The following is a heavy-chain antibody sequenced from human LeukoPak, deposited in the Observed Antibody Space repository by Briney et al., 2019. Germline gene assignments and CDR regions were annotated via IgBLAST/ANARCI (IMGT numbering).Heavy chain of an antibody. J-gene: IGHJ4*02. D-gene: IGHD6-13*01. V-gene: IGHV4-59*01. Sequence: SETLSLTCTVSGGSISSYYWNWIRQPPGKGLEWIEYISHSGTTNYSPSLKSRVTISVDTSKNQFSLKLSSVTAADTAVYYCARAAAGTDYWGQGTLVTVSS. CDR2: ISHSGTT. CDR1: GGSISSYY. CDR3: ARAAAGTDY.